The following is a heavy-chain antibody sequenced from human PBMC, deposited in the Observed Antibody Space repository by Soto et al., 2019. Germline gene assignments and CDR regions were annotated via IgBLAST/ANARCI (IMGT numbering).Heavy chain of an antibody. CDR2: IIPILGIA. CDR3: ARHHELGELWVDC. CDR1: GGTFSSYT. Sequence: QVQLVQSGAEVKKPGSSVKVSCKASGGTFSSYTISWVRQAPGQGLEWMGRIIPILGIANYAQKFQGRVAINADKSTSRADMALRSLRSEDTAVYYCARHHELGELWVDCWGQGTLVTVSS. D-gene: IGHD3-10*01. J-gene: IGHJ4*02. V-gene: IGHV1-69*02.